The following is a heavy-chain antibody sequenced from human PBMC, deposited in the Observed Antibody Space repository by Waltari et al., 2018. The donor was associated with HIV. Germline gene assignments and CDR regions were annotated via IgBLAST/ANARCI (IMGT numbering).Heavy chain of an antibody. V-gene: IGHV1-2*06. D-gene: IGHD3-22*01. J-gene: IGHJ6*02. CDR1: GYTFTAHY. Sequence: QGQLVQSGAEVKKPGASVKVSCKASGYTFTAHYIHWVRQAPGQGLEWMGRINPKSGVTHYAQKFQDRVTVTRDTSITPAYMELSSLRSDDTARYFCFYYSNTESYGLDVWGQGTTVTVSS. CDR2: INPKSGVT. CDR3: FYYSNTESYGLDV.